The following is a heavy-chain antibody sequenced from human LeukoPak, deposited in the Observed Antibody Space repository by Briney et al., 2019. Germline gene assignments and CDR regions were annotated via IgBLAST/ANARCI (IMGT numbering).Heavy chain of an antibody. Sequence: SETLSLTCTVSGGSISSGDYYWSWIRQPPGKGLEWIGYIYYSGSTYYNPSLKSRVTISVDKSKNQFSLKLSSVTAADTAVYYCARTSRINMVLDPWGQGTLVTVSS. V-gene: IGHV4-30-4*01. CDR2: IYYSGST. J-gene: IGHJ5*02. CDR3: ARTSRINMVLDP. D-gene: IGHD3-10*01. CDR1: GGSISSGDYY.